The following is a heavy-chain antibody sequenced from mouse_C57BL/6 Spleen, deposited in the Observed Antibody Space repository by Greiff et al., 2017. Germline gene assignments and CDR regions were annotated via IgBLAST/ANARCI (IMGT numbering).Heavy chain of an antibody. Sequence: EVKLMESGGGLVKPGGSLKLSCAASGFTFSSYAMSWVRQTPEKRLEWVATICDGGSYTYYPDNVKGRFTISRDNAKNNLYLQMSHLKSEDTAMYYCARDGGFAYWGQGTLVTVSA. J-gene: IGHJ3*01. CDR2: ICDGGSYT. V-gene: IGHV5-4*01. CDR3: ARDGGFAY. CDR1: GFTFSSYA.